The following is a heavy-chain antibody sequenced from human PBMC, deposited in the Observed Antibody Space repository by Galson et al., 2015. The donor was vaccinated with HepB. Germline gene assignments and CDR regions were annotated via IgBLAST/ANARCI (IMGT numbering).Heavy chain of an antibody. CDR3: ARDLNYDFFDY. V-gene: IGHV3-48*02. Sequence: SLRLSCAASGFTFSSYGMNWVRQAPGKGLEWVSYLSSSTTIYYADSVKGRFTISRDNAKNSLYLQMNSLRDEDTAVYYCARDLNYDFFDYWGQGTLVTVSS. CDR2: LSSSTTI. D-gene: IGHD3-3*01. J-gene: IGHJ4*02. CDR1: GFTFSSYG.